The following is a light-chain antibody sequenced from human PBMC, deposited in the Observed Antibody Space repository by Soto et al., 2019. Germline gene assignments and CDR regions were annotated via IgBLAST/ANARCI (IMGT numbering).Light chain of an antibody. CDR1: SSDVGSYNF. CDR3: CSYAGTGTPVL. Sequence: QSVLTQPASVSGSPGQSITISCTGTSSDVGSYNFVSWYQQHPGKAPKLMIYEVTKRPSGVSNRFSGSKSGNTASLTISGLQVEDEADYYCCSYAGTGTPVLFGGGTKLTVL. J-gene: IGLJ2*01. V-gene: IGLV2-23*02. CDR2: EVT.